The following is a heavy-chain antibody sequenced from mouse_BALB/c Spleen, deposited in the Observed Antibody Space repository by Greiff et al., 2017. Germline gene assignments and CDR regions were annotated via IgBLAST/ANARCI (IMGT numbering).Heavy chain of an antibody. D-gene: IGHD2-2*01. CDR2: ISYDGSN. CDR3: ARDSIYDGYHFDY. CDR1: GYSITSGYY. Sequence: EVQLQQSGPGLVKPSQSLSLTCSVTGYSITSGYYWNWIRQFPGNKLEWMGYISYDGSNNYNPSLKNRISITRDTSKNQFFLKLNSVTTEDTATYYCARDSIYDGYHFDYWGQGTTLTVSS. J-gene: IGHJ2*01. V-gene: IGHV3-6*02.